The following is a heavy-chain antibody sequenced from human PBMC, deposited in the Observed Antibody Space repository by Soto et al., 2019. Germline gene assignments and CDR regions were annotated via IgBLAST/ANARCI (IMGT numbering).Heavy chain of an antibody. CDR2: IYYSGST. CDR3: AREGYYYGSGSPTGGFDY. Sequence: SETLSLTCTVSGGSISSGGYYWSWIRQHPGKGLEWIGYIYYSGSTYYNPSLKSRVTISVDTSKNQFSLKLSSVTAADTAVYYCAREGYYYGSGSPTGGFDYWGQGTLVTVSS. V-gene: IGHV4-31*03. D-gene: IGHD3-10*01. J-gene: IGHJ4*02. CDR1: GGSISSGGYY.